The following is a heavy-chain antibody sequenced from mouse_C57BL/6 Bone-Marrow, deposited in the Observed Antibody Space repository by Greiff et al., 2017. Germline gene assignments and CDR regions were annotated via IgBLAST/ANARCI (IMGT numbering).Heavy chain of an antibody. CDR1: GFNIKDDY. CDR3: THRGLWAYDYDVPFAY. V-gene: IGHV14-4*01. CDR2: IDPENGDT. D-gene: IGHD2-4*01. Sequence: EVQLQQSGAELVRPGASVKLSCTASGFNIKDDYMHWVKQRPEQGLEWIGWIDPENGDTEYASKFQGKATITADTSSNTAYLQLSSLTSEDTAVYYCTHRGLWAYDYDVPFAYWGQGTLVTVSA. J-gene: IGHJ3*01.